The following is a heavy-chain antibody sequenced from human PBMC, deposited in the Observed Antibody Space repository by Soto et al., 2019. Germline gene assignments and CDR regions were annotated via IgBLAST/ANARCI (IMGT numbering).Heavy chain of an antibody. CDR3: AGTSSLQWYYMDV. CDR2: TYYRSRWYN. Sequence: SQSLSLTCVISGDSVSSNSAAWNWIRQSASRGLEWLGRTYYRSRWYNDYAGSVRSRITVNADTSKNKFSLHLKSVTPEETTVDYCAGTSSLQWYYMDVWAQGTPVTVP. D-gene: IGHD2-15*01. CDR1: GDSVSSNSAA. J-gene: IGHJ6*03. V-gene: IGHV6-1*01.